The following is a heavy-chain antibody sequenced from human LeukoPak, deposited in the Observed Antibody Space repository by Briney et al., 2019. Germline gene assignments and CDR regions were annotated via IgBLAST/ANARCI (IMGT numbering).Heavy chain of an antibody. Sequence: GGSLRLSCAASGFSFSSYGMHWVRQAPGKGLEWVAFIRYDGSNKYYADSVKGRFTISRDNSRNTLYLQMNSLRADDTAVYYCARDPDSSRYYVIDYWGQGNLVTVSS. D-gene: IGHD3-22*01. CDR3: ARDPDSSRYYVIDY. V-gene: IGHV3-30*02. CDR2: IRYDGSNK. CDR1: GFSFSSYG. J-gene: IGHJ4*02.